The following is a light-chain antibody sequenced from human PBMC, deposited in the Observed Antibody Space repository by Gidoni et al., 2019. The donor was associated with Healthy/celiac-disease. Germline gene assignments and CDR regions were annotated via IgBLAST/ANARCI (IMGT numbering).Light chain of an antibody. Sequence: HSVLTQPPSASGTPGQRVTISCSGSSSNIGSNYVYWYQQLPGTAPTLLIYRNNQRPSGGPDRCSGSKSGTSASLAISGLRSEDEADYYCAAWDDSLRDWVFGGGTKLTVL. V-gene: IGLV1-47*01. J-gene: IGLJ3*02. CDR3: AAWDDSLRDWV. CDR2: RNN. CDR1: SSNIGSNY.